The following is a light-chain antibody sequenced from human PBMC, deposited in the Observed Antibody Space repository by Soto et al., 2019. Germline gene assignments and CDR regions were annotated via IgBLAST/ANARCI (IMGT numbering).Light chain of an antibody. CDR2: DVS. Sequence: QSALTQPASVSGSAGKSITISCTGTSSNVGGYNYVSWYQQHPGKAPKLMIYDVSNRPSGVSNRFSGSKSGNTASLTISGLQAEDEADYYCSSYTSSSTLDVFRTGTKVTVL. V-gene: IGLV2-14*01. CDR1: SSNVGGYNY. J-gene: IGLJ1*01. CDR3: SSYTSSSTLDV.